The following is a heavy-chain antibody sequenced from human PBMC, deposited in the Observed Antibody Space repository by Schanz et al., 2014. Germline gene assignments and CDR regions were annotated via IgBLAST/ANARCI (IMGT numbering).Heavy chain of an antibody. CDR1: GFTFGTFW. CDR2: MNQDGSVK. V-gene: IGHV3-7*01. CDR3: ARDKGGLIPFDY. D-gene: IGHD2-15*01. Sequence: EVQLVESGGGLVQPGGSLRLSCAASGFTFGTFWMSWVRQAPGKGLEWVANMNQDGSVKNYVDSVKGRFTISRDNAKNSLYLQMNSLRAEDTAVYYCARDKGGLIPFDYWGQGTLVAVSS. J-gene: IGHJ4*02.